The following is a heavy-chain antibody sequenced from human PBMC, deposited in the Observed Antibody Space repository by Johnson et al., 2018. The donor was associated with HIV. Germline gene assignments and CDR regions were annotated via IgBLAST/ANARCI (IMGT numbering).Heavy chain of an antibody. J-gene: IGHJ3*02. V-gene: IGHV3-30*19. D-gene: IGHD2/OR15-2a*01. CDR3: ARDKYYLTAITGSAFDI. CDR2: ISYDGSNK. Sequence: QVQLVESGGGVVQTGGSLRLSCAASGFTFSRYGMHWVRQAPGKGLEWVAVISYDGSNKYYADSVKGRFTISRDNAKNSLYLQMNSLRAEDTAVYYCARDKYYLTAITGSAFDIWGQGTMVTVSS. CDR1: GFTFSRYG.